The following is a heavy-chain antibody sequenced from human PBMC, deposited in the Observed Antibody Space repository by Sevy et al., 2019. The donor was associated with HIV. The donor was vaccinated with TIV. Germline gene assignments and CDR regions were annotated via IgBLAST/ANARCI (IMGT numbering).Heavy chain of an antibody. J-gene: IGHJ4*02. V-gene: IGHV3-7*01. Sequence: GGSLRLSCVASGFTLNSYWMSWVRQAPGKGLEWVANIKQDGSVKYSLDSVKGRFTISRDNARNLLYLQMNSLRVEDTALYYCVRAIAADGSFWGQGTLVTVSS. D-gene: IGHD6-13*01. CDR3: VRAIAADGSF. CDR2: IKQDGSVK. CDR1: GFTLNSYW.